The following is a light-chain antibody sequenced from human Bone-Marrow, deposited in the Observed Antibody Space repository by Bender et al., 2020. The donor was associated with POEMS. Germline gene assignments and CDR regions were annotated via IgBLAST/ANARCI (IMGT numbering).Light chain of an antibody. CDR1: NIGTKS. CDR2: DDS. V-gene: IGLV3-21*02. CDR3: QAWDSGIVV. Sequence: SYVLTQSPSVSVAPGQTARITCGGNNIGTKSVNWYHQKPGQAPVLVVYDDSDRPSGIPERFSGSYSGNTATLTISGTHDMDEADYYCQAWDSGIVVFGGGTKLTVL. J-gene: IGLJ2*01.